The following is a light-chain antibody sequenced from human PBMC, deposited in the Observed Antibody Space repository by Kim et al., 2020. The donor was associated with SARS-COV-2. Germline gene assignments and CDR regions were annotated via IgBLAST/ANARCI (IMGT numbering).Light chain of an antibody. CDR2: RNN. CDR3: SAWDSSLSAWV. J-gene: IGLJ3*02. V-gene: IGLV10-54*01. CDR1: SDNVGNQG. Sequence: LTQPPSVSKDLRQTATLTCTGNSDNVGNQGAAWLQQHQGHPPKLLSYRNNNRPSGISERLSASRSGNTASLTITGLQHEDEADYYCSAWDSSLSAWVFGGGTRLTVL.